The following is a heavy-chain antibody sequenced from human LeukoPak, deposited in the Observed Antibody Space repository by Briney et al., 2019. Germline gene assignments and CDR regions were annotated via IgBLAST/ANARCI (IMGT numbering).Heavy chain of an antibody. J-gene: IGHJ4*02. Sequence: ASVKVSCKVSGYTLTELSMHWVRQAPGKGLEWMGGFDPEDGETIYAQKFQGRVTMTEDTSTDTAYIELSSLRSEDTAVYYCATSGTTVTPRFDYWGQGTLVTVSS. CDR2: FDPEDGET. CDR1: GYTLTELS. V-gene: IGHV1-24*01. D-gene: IGHD4-17*01. CDR3: ATSGTTVTPRFDY.